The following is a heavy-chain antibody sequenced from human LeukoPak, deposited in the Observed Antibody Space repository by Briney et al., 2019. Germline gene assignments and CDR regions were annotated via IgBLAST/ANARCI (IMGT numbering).Heavy chain of an antibody. D-gene: IGHD3-22*01. Sequence: PSETLSLTCTVSGGSTSTYYWSWIRQPAGKGLEWIGRIYTSGSTNYNPSLKSRVTMSVDTSKNQFSLRLNSVTAADTAVYYCARPPHYYDTSGYSVWGQGTLVTVSS. CDR2: IYTSGST. V-gene: IGHV4-4*07. CDR1: GGSTSTYY. J-gene: IGHJ4*02. CDR3: ARPPHYYDTSGYSV.